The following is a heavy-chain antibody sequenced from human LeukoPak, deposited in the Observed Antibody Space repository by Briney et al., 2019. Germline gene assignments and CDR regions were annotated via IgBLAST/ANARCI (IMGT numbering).Heavy chain of an antibody. CDR2: IKQDGSEK. CDR3: ARSGIAARRGADY. Sequence: PGGSLRLSCAASGFTFSSYWMSWVRQAPGKGLEWVANIKQDGSEKYYVDSVKGRFTISRDNAKNSLYLQMNSLRAEDTAVYCCARSGIAARRGADYWGQGTLVTVSS. J-gene: IGHJ4*02. V-gene: IGHV3-7*01. D-gene: IGHD6-6*01. CDR1: GFTFSSYW.